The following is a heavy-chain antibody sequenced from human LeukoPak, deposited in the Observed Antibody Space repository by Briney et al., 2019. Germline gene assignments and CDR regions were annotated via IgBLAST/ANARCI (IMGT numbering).Heavy chain of an antibody. V-gene: IGHV4-59*12. D-gene: IGHD6-6*01. Sequence: SETLSLTCTVSGGSISTYYWSWIRQSPGKGLEWIGYIYYSGSTTYNPSLKSRVTISVDTSKNQFSLKLSSVTAADTAVYYCAREEAARSFDYWGQGTLVTVSS. CDR2: IYYSGST. CDR3: AREEAARSFDY. J-gene: IGHJ4*02. CDR1: GGSISTYY.